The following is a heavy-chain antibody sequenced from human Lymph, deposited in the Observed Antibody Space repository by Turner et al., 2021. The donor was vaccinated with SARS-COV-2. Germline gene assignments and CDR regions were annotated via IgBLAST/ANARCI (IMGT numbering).Heavy chain of an antibody. CDR1: GGSISSYS. CDR3: ARHGNELGIQL. Sequence: QVQLQESGPGLVKPSETLSLTCTVSGGSISSYSWSWIRQPPGKGLEWIGYISNSGSTNYNPSLKSRVTISLDTSKNQFSLKLSSVTAADTAVYYCARHGNELGIQLWGQGTLVTVSS. V-gene: IGHV4-59*08. CDR2: ISNSGST. D-gene: IGHD5-18*01. J-gene: IGHJ4*02.